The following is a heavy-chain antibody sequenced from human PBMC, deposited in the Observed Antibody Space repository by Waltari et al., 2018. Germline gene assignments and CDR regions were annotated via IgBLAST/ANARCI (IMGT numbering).Heavy chain of an antibody. CDR3: ARILCDGSKCYNGLDV. J-gene: IGHJ6*02. CDR2: IKQDGTEK. Sequence: VQLVESGGGVIQSGGSLRLSWAAYGFMCGHHWMGWVRRAPGKGLEWVANIKQDGTEKIYVDSVKGRFTILRDNAKNSLFLQMNSLRADDTGVYYCARILCDGSKCYNGLDVWGQGTAVTVSS. V-gene: IGHV3-7*01. CDR1: GFMCGHHW. D-gene: IGHD3-10*01.